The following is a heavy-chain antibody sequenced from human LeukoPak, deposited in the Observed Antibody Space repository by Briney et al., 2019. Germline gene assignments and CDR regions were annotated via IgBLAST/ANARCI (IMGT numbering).Heavy chain of an antibody. CDR2: ISYDGRNT. Sequence: GGSLRLSCAASGFTLSRYAMHWVRQAPGKGLEWVALISYDGRNTYYVDSVKGRFTISRDNSKNTLDLQMNRLRDEDKGGYFRAREGGGSGWSSNDHWGQGTLVTVSS. CDR3: AREGGGSGWSSNDH. J-gene: IGHJ4*01. V-gene: IGHV3-30*04. CDR1: GFTLSRYA. D-gene: IGHD6-19*01.